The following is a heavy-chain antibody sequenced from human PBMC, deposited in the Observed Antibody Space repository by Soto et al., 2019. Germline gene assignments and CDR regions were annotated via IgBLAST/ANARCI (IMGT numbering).Heavy chain of an antibody. CDR2: INHSGST. CDR3: ARGRRGKAGRTDYYYYGMDV. CDR1: GGSFSGYY. J-gene: IGHJ6*02. Sequence: PSETLSLTCAVYGGSFSGYYWSWIRQPPGKGLEWIGEINHSGSTNYNPSLKSRVTISVDTSKNQFSLKLSSVTAADTAVYYCARGRRGKAGRTDYYYYGMDVWGQGTTVTVSS. V-gene: IGHV4-34*01. D-gene: IGHD6-13*01.